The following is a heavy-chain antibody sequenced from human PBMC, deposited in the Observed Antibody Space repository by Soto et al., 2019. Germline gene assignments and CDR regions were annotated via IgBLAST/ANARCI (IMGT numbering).Heavy chain of an antibody. CDR3: ARRVSSSWEYYYYGMDV. CDR2: IYPGDSDT. Sequence: RESLKISGKGSGYSFTSYWIGWVRQMPGKGLEWMGIIYPGDSDTRYSPSFQGQVTISADKSISTAYLQWSSLKASDTAMYYCARRVSSSWEYYYYGMDVWGQGTTVTVSS. J-gene: IGHJ6*02. CDR1: GYSFTSYW. V-gene: IGHV5-51*01. D-gene: IGHD6-13*01.